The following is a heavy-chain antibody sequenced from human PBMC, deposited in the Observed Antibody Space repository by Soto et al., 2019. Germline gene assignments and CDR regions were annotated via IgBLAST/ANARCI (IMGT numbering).Heavy chain of an antibody. V-gene: IGHV1-3*01. Sequence: ASVKVSCKASGYTFTSYAMHWVRQAPGQRLEWMGWINAGNGNTKYSQKFQGRVTITRDTSASTAYMELSSLRSEDTAVYYCARVSSSWNDAFDIWGQGTIVTVSS. CDR1: GYTFTSYA. D-gene: IGHD6-13*01. CDR3: ARVSSSWNDAFDI. CDR2: INAGNGNT. J-gene: IGHJ3*02.